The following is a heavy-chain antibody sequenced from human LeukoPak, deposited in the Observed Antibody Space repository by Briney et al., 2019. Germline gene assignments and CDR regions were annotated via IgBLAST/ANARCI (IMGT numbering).Heavy chain of an antibody. Sequence: GGSLRLSCAASGFSFSNYRMSWVRQAPGKGLEWVANIKQDGSEKYYVDSVKGRFTISRDNAKNSLYLQMNSLRAEDTAVYYCAKEGLHYYGSGSYYIGYYFDYWGQGTLVTVSS. V-gene: IGHV3-7*03. D-gene: IGHD3-10*01. CDR1: GFSFSNYR. CDR2: IKQDGSEK. CDR3: AKEGLHYYGSGSYYIGYYFDY. J-gene: IGHJ4*02.